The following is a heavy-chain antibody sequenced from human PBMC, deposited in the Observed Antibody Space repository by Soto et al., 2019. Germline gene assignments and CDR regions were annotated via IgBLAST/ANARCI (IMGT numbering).Heavy chain of an antibody. CDR1: GFTISNYW. CDR2: IKQDGSQT. V-gene: IGHV3-7*03. CDR3: TRETELVYCTSTSCPGIDV. Sequence: EVQLVESGGDLVQPGGSLRLSCVASGFTISNYWMSWVRQAPEKGLEWVANIKQDGSQTYYVDSAKGRFTISRDNAKNALYLQMNSLRVEDTAVYYCTRETELVYCTSTSCPGIDVWGQGTTVTVSS. J-gene: IGHJ6*02. D-gene: IGHD2-2*01.